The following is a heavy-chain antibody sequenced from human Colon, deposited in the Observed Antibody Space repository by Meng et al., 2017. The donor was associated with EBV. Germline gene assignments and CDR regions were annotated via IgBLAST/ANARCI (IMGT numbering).Heavy chain of an antibody. Sequence: QGHLQESGPGLVKRSGTLSLTCGVSGVSISSNIRWTWVRQPPGKGLEWIGDIDDSGSTNYNPSLNSRISISLDKSKNHFSLKVNSVTAADTAVYYCARGKQDAWELLAYWGQGALVTVSS. CDR3: ARGKQDAWELLAY. D-gene: IGHD1-26*01. V-gene: IGHV4-4*02. J-gene: IGHJ4*02. CDR1: GVSISSNIR. CDR2: IDDSGST.